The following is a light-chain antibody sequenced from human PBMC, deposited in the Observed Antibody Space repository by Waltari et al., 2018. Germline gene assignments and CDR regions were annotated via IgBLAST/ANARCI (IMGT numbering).Light chain of an antibody. V-gene: IGLV2-14*03. CDR2: DVN. CDR1: SSDVGGYNY. CDR3: CSFTRSSTWV. Sequence: QSALTQPASVSGSPGQSITISCTGSSSDVGGYNYVSWYQQHPGKAPKLMIFDVNNRASGVSNRFAGSKSGNTASLTISGLQVEDEAEYYCCSFTRSSTWVFGGGTNLTVL. J-gene: IGLJ3*02.